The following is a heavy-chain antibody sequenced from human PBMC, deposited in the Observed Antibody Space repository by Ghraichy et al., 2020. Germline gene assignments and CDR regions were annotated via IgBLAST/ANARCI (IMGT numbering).Heavy chain of an antibody. J-gene: IGHJ4*02. Sequence: GESLNISCVASGFTFSSYWMSWVRQAPGKAPEWVANLRQDEGEIYYVESVKGRFTISRDNARNTLYLQMSSLRAEDTAVYYCARDKAVGATKFDYWGQGLLVTVSS. CDR1: GFTFSSYW. D-gene: IGHD1-26*01. CDR2: LRQDEGEI. V-gene: IGHV3-7*03. CDR3: ARDKAVGATKFDY.